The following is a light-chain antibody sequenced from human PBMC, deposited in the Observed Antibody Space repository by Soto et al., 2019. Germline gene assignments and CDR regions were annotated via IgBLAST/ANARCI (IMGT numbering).Light chain of an antibody. V-gene: IGLV2-14*01. CDR2: DVS. CDR3: SSYTSSSTLYV. Sequence: QSALTQPASVSGPPGQSITISCTGTSSDVGGYNYVSWYQQHPGKAPKLMIYDVSNRPSGVSNRFSGSKSGNTASLTISGLQAEDEADYYCSSYTSSSTLYVFGTGTQVTVL. CDR1: SSDVGGYNY. J-gene: IGLJ1*01.